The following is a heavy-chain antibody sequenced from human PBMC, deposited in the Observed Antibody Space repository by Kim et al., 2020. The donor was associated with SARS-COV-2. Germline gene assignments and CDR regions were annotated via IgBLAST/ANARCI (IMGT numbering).Heavy chain of an antibody. CDR3: ARLSPVLGIAAAGTGWFDP. J-gene: IGHJ5*02. CDR1: GGSISSSSYY. CDR2: IYYSGST. Sequence: SETLSLTCTVSGGSISSSSYYWGWIRQPPGKGLEWIGSIYYSGSTYYNPSLKSRVTISVDTSKNQFSLKLSSVTAADTAVYYCARLSPVLGIAAAGTGWFDPWGQGTLVTVSS. D-gene: IGHD6-13*01. V-gene: IGHV4-39*01.